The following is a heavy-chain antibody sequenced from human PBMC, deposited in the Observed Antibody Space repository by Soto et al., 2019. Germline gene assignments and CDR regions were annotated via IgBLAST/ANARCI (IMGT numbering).Heavy chain of an antibody. CDR2: INHSGST. CDR1: GGSFSGYY. D-gene: IGHD5-18*01. V-gene: IGHV4-34*01. J-gene: IGHJ6*02. Sequence: PSETLSLTCAVYGGSFSGYYWSWIRQPPGKGLEWIGEINHSGSTNYNPSLKSRVTISVDTSKNQFSLKLSSVTAADTAVYYCARGPQRGYSYGYYYYYYGMDVWGQGTTVTVS. CDR3: ARGPQRGYSYGYYYYYYGMDV.